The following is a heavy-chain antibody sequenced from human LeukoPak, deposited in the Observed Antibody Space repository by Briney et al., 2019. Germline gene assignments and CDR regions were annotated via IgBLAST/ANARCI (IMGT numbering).Heavy chain of an antibody. CDR1: GGSISSYY. CDR3: ARSSYYDILTGLDY. D-gene: IGHD3-9*01. Sequence: PSETLSLTCTVSGGSISSYYWSWIRQPPGKGLEWIGYIYYSGSTNHNPSLKSRVTISVDTSKNQFSLKLSSVTAADTAVYYCARSSYYDILTGLDYWGQGTLVTVSS. CDR2: IYYSGST. J-gene: IGHJ4*02. V-gene: IGHV4-59*08.